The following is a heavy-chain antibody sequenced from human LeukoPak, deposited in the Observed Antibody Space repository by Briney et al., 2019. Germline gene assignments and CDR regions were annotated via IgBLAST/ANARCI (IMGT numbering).Heavy chain of an antibody. CDR2: IIPILGIA. D-gene: IGHD2-2*01. J-gene: IGHJ4*02. V-gene: IGHV1-69*04. Sequence: SVKVSCKASGGTFSSYAISWVRQAPGQGLEWMGRIIPILGIANYAQKFQGRVTITADKSTSTAYMELSSLRSEDTAVYYCASPYCSSTSCYYFDYWGQGTLVTVSS. CDR1: GGTFSSYA. CDR3: ASPYCSSTSCYYFDY.